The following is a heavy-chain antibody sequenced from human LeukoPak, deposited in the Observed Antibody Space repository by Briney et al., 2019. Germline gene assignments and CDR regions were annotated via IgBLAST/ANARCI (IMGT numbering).Heavy chain of an antibody. CDR3: ARHRDYSSSDY. CDR2: IYHSGST. CDR1: GYSISSGYY. Sequence: PSETLSLTCAVSGYSISSGYYWGWIRQPPGKGLEWIGSIYHSGSTYYNPSLKSRVTMSVDTSKNQFSLKLSSVTAADTAVYYCARHRDYSSSDYWGQGTLVTVSS. D-gene: IGHD6-6*01. J-gene: IGHJ4*02. V-gene: IGHV4-38-2*01.